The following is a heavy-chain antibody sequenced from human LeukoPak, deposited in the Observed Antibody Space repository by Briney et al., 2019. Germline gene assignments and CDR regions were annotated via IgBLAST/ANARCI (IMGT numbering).Heavy chain of an antibody. CDR1: GYTFTSYD. Sequence: ASVKVSCKASGYTFTSYDINWVRQATGQGLEWMGWMNPNSGNTGYAQKFQGRVTITRNTSISTAYMELSSLRSEDTAVYYCARGLSFRYSSGWYEFFGELSWFDPWGQGTLVTVSS. D-gene: IGHD6-19*01. V-gene: IGHV1-8*03. CDR2: MNPNSGNT. J-gene: IGHJ5*02. CDR3: ARGLSFRYSSGWYEFFGELSWFDP.